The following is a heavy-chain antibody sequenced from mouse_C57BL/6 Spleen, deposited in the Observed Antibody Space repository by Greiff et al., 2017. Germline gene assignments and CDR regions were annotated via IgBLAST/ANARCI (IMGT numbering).Heavy chain of an antibody. D-gene: IGHD4-1*01. Sequence: EVQGVESGGDLVKPGGSLKLSCAASGFTFSSYGMSWVRQTPDKRLEWVATISSGGSYTYYPDSVKGRFTISRDNAKNTLYLQMSSQKSEDTAMYYCARITGTGVYYFDCWGQGTTLTVSS. J-gene: IGHJ2*01. CDR2: ISSGGSYT. V-gene: IGHV5-6*01. CDR3: ARITGTGVYYFDC. CDR1: GFTFSSYG.